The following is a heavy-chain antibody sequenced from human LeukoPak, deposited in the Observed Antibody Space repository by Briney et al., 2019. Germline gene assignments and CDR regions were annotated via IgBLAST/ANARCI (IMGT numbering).Heavy chain of an antibody. CDR3: ARQPSYYDSSGYYHDAFDY. Sequence: TSETLSLTCTVSGGSISSYYWSWIRQPPGKGLEWIGYIYYSGSTNYNPSLKSRVTISVDTSKNQFSLKLSSVTAADTAVYYCARQPSYYDSSGYYHDAFDYWGQGTLVTVSS. CDR2: IYYSGST. J-gene: IGHJ4*02. CDR1: GGSISSYY. V-gene: IGHV4-59*08. D-gene: IGHD3-22*01.